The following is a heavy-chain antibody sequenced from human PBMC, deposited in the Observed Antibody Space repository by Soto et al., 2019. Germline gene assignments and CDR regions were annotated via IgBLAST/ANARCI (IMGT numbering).Heavy chain of an antibody. V-gene: IGHV3-30-3*01. J-gene: IGHJ4*02. CDR3: ARVKGY. Sequence: GGSLRLSCAASGFTFSNYAMHWVRQAPGKGLEWVAVISYDGSNKYYADSVKGRFTISRDNSKNTLYLQMNSLRAEDTAVYYCARVKGYWGQGTLVTVSS. CDR1: GFTFSNYA. CDR2: ISYDGSNK.